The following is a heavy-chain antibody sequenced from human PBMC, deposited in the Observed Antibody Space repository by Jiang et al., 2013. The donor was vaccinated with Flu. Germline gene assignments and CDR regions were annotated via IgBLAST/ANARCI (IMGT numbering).Heavy chain of an antibody. Sequence: KGLEWIGYIYYSGSTYYNPSLKSRVTISVDTSKNQFSLKLSSVTAADTAVYYCARFPNWELRTDWFDPWGQGTLVTVSS. J-gene: IGHJ5*02. CDR2: IYYSGST. D-gene: IGHD1-26*01. CDR3: ARFPNWELRTDWFDP. V-gene: IGHV4-31*02.